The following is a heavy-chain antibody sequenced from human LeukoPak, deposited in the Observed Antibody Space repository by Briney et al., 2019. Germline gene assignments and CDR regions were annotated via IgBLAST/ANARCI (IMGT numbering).Heavy chain of an antibody. D-gene: IGHD4-17*01. CDR2: VYSSGGT. CDR1: GGSLTSHR. Sequence: SETLSLTCSVSGGSLTSHRWSWIRQSPDKGLEWLGSVYSSGGTNYNSSLKGRVTISVDNSRKQFSLKVTSVTAADTAIYYCARSPAEYGEYGGRPPFDHWGQGTLVIVSS. CDR3: ARSPAEYGEYGGRPPFDH. J-gene: IGHJ4*02. V-gene: IGHV4-59*11.